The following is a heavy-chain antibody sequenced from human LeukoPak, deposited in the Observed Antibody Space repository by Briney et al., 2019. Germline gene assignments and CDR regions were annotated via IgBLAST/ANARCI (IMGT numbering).Heavy chain of an antibody. CDR3: ARSKKKFDY. CDR2: IDPSDGST. Sequence: EASVKVSCKASGYTFTSYYMHWVRQAPGQGLEWMGIIDPSDGSTSCAQKFQGRVTMTRDRSTSTVYMESSSLRSEDTAVYYCARSKKKFDYWGQGTLVTVSS. V-gene: IGHV1-46*01. J-gene: IGHJ4*02. CDR1: GYTFTSYY.